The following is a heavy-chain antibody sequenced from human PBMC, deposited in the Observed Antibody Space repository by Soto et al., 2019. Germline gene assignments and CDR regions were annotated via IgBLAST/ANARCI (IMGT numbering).Heavy chain of an antibody. Sequence: QVQLVESGGGVVQPGRSLRLSCAASGFMFSRFGMHWVRQAPGKGLQWVAGIAKDGSKKYYADSVKGRFTISRDNSKKTLYLKMNSLRAADTAVYYCANPSGYYFGLGSHDEASDMWGQGTGVTVFS. CDR3: ANPSGYYFGLGSHDEASDM. V-gene: IGHV3-30*18. CDR2: IAKDGSKK. J-gene: IGHJ3*02. D-gene: IGHD3-10*01. CDR1: GFMFSRFG.